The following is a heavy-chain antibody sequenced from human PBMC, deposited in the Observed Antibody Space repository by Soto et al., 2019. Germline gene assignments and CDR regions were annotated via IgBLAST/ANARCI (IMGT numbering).Heavy chain of an antibody. Sequence: VGSLRLSCAASGFTFSSYAMSWVRQAPGKGLEWVSAISGSGGSTYYADSVKGRFTISRDNSKNTLYLQMNSLRAEDTAVYYCAKDMYYDYVWGSYKAFDIWGQGTMVTVSS. CDR3: AKDMYYDYVWGSYKAFDI. J-gene: IGHJ3*02. CDR2: ISGSGGST. CDR1: GFTFSSYA. D-gene: IGHD3-16*01. V-gene: IGHV3-23*01.